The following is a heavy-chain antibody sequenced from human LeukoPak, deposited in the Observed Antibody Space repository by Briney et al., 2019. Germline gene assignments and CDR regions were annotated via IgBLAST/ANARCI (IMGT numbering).Heavy chain of an antibody. CDR1: GYSFTSYW. V-gene: IGHV5-51*01. D-gene: IGHD6-13*01. Sequence: GESLQISCKGSGYSFTSYWIGWVRQIPGKVLEWMGIIYPGDSDTRYSPSFQGQVTISADKSISTAYLQWSSLKASDTAMYYCARLVRLAAAGTLWGPYNWFDPWGQGTLVTVSS. J-gene: IGHJ5*02. CDR3: ARLVRLAAAGTLWGPYNWFDP. CDR2: IYPGDSDT.